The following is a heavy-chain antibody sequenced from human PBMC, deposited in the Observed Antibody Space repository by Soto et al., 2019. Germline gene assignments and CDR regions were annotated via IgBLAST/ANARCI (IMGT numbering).Heavy chain of an antibody. CDR3: AKCVAARSFRAYYYYGMDI. J-gene: IGHJ6*02. D-gene: IGHD1-26*01. Sequence: GGSLRLSCAASGFTFSSYAMSWVRQAPGKGLEWVSAISGSGGSTYYADSVKGRFTISRDNSKNTLYLQMNSLRAEDTAVYYCAKCVAARSFRAYYYYGMDIWGQGTTVTVSS. CDR1: GFTFSSYA. CDR2: ISGSGGST. V-gene: IGHV3-23*01.